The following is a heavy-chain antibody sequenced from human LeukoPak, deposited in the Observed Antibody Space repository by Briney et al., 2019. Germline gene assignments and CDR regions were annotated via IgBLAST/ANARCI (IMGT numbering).Heavy chain of an antibody. Sequence: GGSLRLSCAASGFSFSIFWMHWARHAPGKGLVCVSHLSSDRSTTTHADSVKGRFTISRDNAENTLFLQMNSRRPEDTAVYYCARGHAPAPRSAMDVWGQGTTVTVSS. V-gene: IGHV3-74*01. CDR2: LSSDRSTT. J-gene: IGHJ6*02. CDR3: ARGHAPAPRSAMDV. CDR1: GFSFSIFW.